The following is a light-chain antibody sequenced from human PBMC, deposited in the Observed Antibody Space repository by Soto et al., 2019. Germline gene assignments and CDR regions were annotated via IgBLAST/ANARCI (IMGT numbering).Light chain of an antibody. CDR3: QQYNNWLLFT. CDR1: QSVSSN. J-gene: IGKJ3*01. CDR2: GAS. Sequence: EIVMTQSPATLSVSPGERATLSCRASQSVSSNLAWYQQKPAQAPRLLIYGASTRATGIPARFSGSGSGTEFTLTISSLQSEDFAVYYCQQYNNWLLFTFGPGTKVDIK. V-gene: IGKV3-15*01.